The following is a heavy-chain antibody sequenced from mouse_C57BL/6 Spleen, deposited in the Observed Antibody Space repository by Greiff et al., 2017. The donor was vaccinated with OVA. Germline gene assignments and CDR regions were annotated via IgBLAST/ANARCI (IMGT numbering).Heavy chain of an antibody. CDR2: IHPNNGTT. V-gene: IGHV1-39*01. J-gene: IGHJ4*01. CDR1: GYSFTDYN. D-gene: IGHD2-4*01. CDR3: ERGADYDYDYALDD. Sequence: VQLQQPGPELVKPGASVKISCKASGYSFTDYNMNWVKQSNGKSLEWIGVIHPNNGTTSYNQKFKGKATLTVAKSSCTAYMHLHSLTFEDAAFYFCERGADYDYDYALDDWGPGTSVTVSS.